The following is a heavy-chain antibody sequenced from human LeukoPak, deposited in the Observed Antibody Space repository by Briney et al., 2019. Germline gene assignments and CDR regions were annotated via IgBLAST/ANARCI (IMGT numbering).Heavy chain of an antibody. CDR3: ARDLCTNGVCYDAFDV. Sequence: SETLSLTCTVSGGSMSSGSHYWSWIRQPAGKGLEWIGRIYTSGSTNYNPSLKSRVTISVDTSKNQFSLKLSSVTAADTAVYYCARDLCTNGVCYDAFDVWGQGTMV. J-gene: IGHJ3*01. D-gene: IGHD2-8*01. CDR2: IYTSGST. CDR1: GGSMSSGSHY. V-gene: IGHV4-61*02.